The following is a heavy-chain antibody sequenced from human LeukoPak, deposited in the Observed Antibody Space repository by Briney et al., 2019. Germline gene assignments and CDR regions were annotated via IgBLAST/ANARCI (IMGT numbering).Heavy chain of an antibody. V-gene: IGHV1-2*02. Sequence: ASVKVSCKASGYTFTGYYMHWVRQAPGQGLEWMGWINPNSGGTNYAQKFQGRVTMTRDTSTSTVYMELSSLRSEDTAVYYCARGGDYYGSGSYYQNVYFDYWGQGTLVTVSS. CDR2: INPNSGGT. CDR1: GYTFTGYY. J-gene: IGHJ4*02. CDR3: ARGGDYYGSGSYYQNVYFDY. D-gene: IGHD3-10*01.